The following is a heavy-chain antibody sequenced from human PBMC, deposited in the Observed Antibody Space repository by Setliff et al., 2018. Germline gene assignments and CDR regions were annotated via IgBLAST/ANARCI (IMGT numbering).Heavy chain of an antibody. CDR1: GYAFTDNY. J-gene: IGHJ3*01. CDR2: INPKTGGT. Sequence: ASVKVSCKTSGYAFTDNYIHWVRQAPGQGLEWMGWINPKTGGTNLAQKFQGWVSMTRDTSITTAYMELSRLTSDDKAVYFCARSDHLVVDGFDVWGQGTMVTVSS. V-gene: IGHV1-2*04. CDR3: ARSDHLVVDGFDV. D-gene: IGHD3-16*01.